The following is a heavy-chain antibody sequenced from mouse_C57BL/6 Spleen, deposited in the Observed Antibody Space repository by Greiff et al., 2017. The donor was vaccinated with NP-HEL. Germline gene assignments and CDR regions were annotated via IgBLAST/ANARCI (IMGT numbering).Heavy chain of an antibody. Sequence: QVQLKQSGAELVKPGASVKISCKASGYAFSSYWMNWVKQRPGKGLEWIGQIYPGDGDTNYNGKFKGKATLTADKSSSTAYMQLSSLTSEDSAVYFCARDTVVATGSYYAMDYWGQGTSVTVSS. V-gene: IGHV1-80*01. D-gene: IGHD1-1*01. J-gene: IGHJ4*01. CDR3: ARDTVVATGSYYAMDY. CDR2: IYPGDGDT. CDR1: GYAFSSYW.